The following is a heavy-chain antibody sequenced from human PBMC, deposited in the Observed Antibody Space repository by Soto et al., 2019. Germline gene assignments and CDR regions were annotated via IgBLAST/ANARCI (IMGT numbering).Heavy chain of an antibody. CDR1: GGSISSSSYY. CDR3: ARTDFWSGYYPPGYYYGMDV. V-gene: IGHV4-39*01. J-gene: IGHJ6*02. D-gene: IGHD3-3*01. Sequence: PSETLSLTCTVSGGSISSSSYYWGWIRQPPGKGLEWIGSIYYSGSTYYNPSLKSRVTISVDTSKNQFSLKLSSVTAADTAVYYCARTDFWSGYYPPGYYYGMDVWGQGTTVPVSS. CDR2: IYYSGST.